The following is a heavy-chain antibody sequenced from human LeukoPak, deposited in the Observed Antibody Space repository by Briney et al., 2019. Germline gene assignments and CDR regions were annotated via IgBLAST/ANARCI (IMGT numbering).Heavy chain of an antibody. CDR3: ARDAWYGEFSPFDY. V-gene: IGHV1-46*01. CDR2: INPSGGST. D-gene: IGHD6-13*01. J-gene: IGHJ4*02. CDR1: GGTFSSYA. Sequence: ASVKVSCKASGGTFSSYAISWVRQAPGQGLEWMGIINPSGGSTSYAQKFQGRVTMTRDMSTSTVYMELSSLRSEDTAVYYCARDAWYGEFSPFDYWGQGTLVTVSS.